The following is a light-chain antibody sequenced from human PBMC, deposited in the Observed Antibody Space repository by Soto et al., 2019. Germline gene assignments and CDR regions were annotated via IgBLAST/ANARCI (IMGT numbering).Light chain of an antibody. CDR2: SNY. V-gene: IGLV1-44*01. Sequence: SVLTQPPSASGTPGQRGTISCSGSSSNIESNTVTWYQQLPGTAPKLVIYSNYDRPSGVPDRFSGSTSGTSASLVIRGLQSEDEADYYCAAWDDILNGYVFGGGTKVTVL. CDR1: SSNIESNT. CDR3: AAWDDILNGYV. J-gene: IGLJ1*01.